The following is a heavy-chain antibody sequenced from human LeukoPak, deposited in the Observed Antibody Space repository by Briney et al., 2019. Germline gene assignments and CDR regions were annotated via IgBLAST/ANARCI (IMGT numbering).Heavy chain of an antibody. CDR2: IRYDGSNK. V-gene: IGHV3-30*02. J-gene: IGHJ4*02. CDR1: GFTFSSYG. D-gene: IGHD3-16*02. Sequence: PGGTLRLSCAASGFTFSSYGMHWVRQAPGKGLEWVAFIRYDGSNKYYADSVKGRFTISRDNPKNTLYLQMNSLRPEDTAVYYCATEVSSPFDYWGQGTLVTVSS. CDR3: ATEVSSPFDY.